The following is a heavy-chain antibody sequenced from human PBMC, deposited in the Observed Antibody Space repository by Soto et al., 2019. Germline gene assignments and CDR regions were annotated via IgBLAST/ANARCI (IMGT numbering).Heavy chain of an antibody. V-gene: IGHV3-30-3*01. CDR1: GFTFSSYA. CDR2: ISYDGSNK. J-gene: IGHJ6*02. D-gene: IGHD3-10*01. CDR3: ARDRGSGSTGYYYYGMDV. Sequence: QVQLVESGGGVVQPGRSLRLSCAASGFTFSSYAMHWVRQAPGKGLEWVAVISYDGSNKYYADSVQGRFTISRDKSKNTLYLQMNSLRAEDTAVYYCARDRGSGSTGYYYYGMDVWGQGTTVTVSS.